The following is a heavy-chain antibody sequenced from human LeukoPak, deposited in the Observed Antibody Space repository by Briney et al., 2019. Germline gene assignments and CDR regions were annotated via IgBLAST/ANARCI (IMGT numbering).Heavy chain of an antibody. CDR3: ARAYGSGSYSPRNWFDP. Sequence: SETLSLTCAVYGGSFSGYYWSWIRQPPGKGLEWIGEINHSGSTNYNPSLKSRVTISVDTSKNQFSLKLSSVTAADTAVYYCARAYGSGSYSPRNWFDPWGQGTLVTVSS. CDR2: INHSGST. V-gene: IGHV4-34*01. D-gene: IGHD3-10*01. J-gene: IGHJ5*02. CDR1: GGSFSGYY.